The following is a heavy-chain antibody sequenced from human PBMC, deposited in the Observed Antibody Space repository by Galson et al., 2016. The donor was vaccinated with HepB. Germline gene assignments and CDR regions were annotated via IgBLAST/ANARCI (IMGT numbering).Heavy chain of an antibody. CDR3: AIDPSQWHDPLFGN. CDR2: ICGRCGDM. Sequence: SLRLSCAASGFTFDKYGMTWFRQAPGKGLEWVSTICGRCGDMDYADSVKGRFTFSRDDSKNTLYLHMNSLRVEDTARYYCAIDPSQWHDPLFGNWAQGTLVTVSA. J-gene: IGHJ4*02. CDR1: GFTFDKYG. D-gene: IGHD6-19*01. V-gene: IGHV3-23*01.